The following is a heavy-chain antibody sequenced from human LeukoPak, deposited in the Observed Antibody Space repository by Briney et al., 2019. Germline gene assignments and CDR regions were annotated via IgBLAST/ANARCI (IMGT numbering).Heavy chain of an antibody. D-gene: IGHD1-26*01. Sequence: GGSLRLSCAVSGLSVSASHMAWVRQAPGKGLEWVSGISDSGGSTYYADSVKGRFTISRDNSKNTLYLQMSSLRAEDTAAYYCARSDSGSYNYWGQGTLVTVSS. CDR3: ARSDSGSYNY. J-gene: IGHJ4*02. CDR2: ISDSGGST. V-gene: IGHV3-23*01. CDR1: GLSVSASH.